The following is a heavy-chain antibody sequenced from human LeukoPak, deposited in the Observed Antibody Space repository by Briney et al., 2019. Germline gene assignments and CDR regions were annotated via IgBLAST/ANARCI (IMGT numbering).Heavy chain of an antibody. J-gene: IGHJ4*02. CDR1: GYTFTSYG. D-gene: IGHD1-14*01. CDR3: ARNNPFDY. V-gene: IGHV1-2*02. Sequence: ASVKVSCKASGYTFTSYGISWVRQAPGQGLEWMGWINPNSGGTNYAQKFQGRVTMTRDTSISTAYMELSRLRSDDTAVYYCARNNPFDYWGQGTLVTVSS. CDR2: INPNSGGT.